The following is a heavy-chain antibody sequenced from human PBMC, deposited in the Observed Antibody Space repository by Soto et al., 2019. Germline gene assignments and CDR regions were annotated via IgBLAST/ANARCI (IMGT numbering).Heavy chain of an antibody. D-gene: IGHD6-13*01. CDR1: GFTFSSYW. CDR3: AREDSSSWPSYYYYGMDV. J-gene: IGHJ6*02. V-gene: IGHV3-74*01. Sequence: EVPLVESGGGLVQPGGSLRLSCAASGFTFSSYWMHWVRQAPGKGLVWVSRINSDGSSTSYADSVKGRFTISRDNAKNTLYLQMNSLRAEDTAVYYCAREDSSSWPSYYYYGMDVWGQGTTVTVSS. CDR2: INSDGSST.